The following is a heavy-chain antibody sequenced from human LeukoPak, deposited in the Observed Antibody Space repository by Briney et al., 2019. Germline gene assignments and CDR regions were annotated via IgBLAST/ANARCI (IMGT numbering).Heavy chain of an antibody. D-gene: IGHD6-6*01. CDR2: INHSGST. J-gene: IGHJ6*03. CDR3: ARGRARPLVGRVSEAARPRTHFRTNYYYYYMDV. V-gene: IGHV4-34*01. Sequence: PSETLSLTCAVYGGSFSGYYWSWIRQPPGKGLEWIGEINHSGSTNYNPSLKSRVTISVDTSKNQFSLKLSSVTAADTAVYYCARGRARPLVGRVSEAARPRTHFRTNYYYYYMDVWGKGTTVTVSS. CDR1: GGSFSGYY.